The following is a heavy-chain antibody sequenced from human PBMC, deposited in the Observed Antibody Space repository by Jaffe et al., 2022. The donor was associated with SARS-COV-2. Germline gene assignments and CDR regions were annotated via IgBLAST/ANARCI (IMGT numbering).Heavy chain of an antibody. D-gene: IGHD2-21*02. CDR2: MNPNSGNT. CDR3: ARTNLGDLMRSIDFDY. CDR1: GYTFTSYD. V-gene: IGHV1-8*01. Sequence: QVQLVQSGAEVKKPGASVKVSCKASGYTFTSYDINWVRQATGQGLEWMGWMNPNSGNTGYAQKFQGRVTMTRNTSISTAYMELSSLRSEDTAVYYCARTNLGDLMRSIDFDYWGQGTLVTVSS. J-gene: IGHJ4*02.